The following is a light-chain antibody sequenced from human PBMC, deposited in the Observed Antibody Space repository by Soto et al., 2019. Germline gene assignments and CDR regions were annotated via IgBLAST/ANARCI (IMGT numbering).Light chain of an antibody. J-gene: IGKJ1*01. V-gene: IGKV1-8*01. CDR3: QQYYSYPGT. CDR1: QGISSH. Sequence: AIRMTQSPSSFSASTGDRVTITCRASQGISSHLAWYQQKPGKAPKLLIYAASTLQSGVPSRFSGSGSGTDFTLTISCLQSEDFATYYCQQYYSYPGTFGQGTKVEIK. CDR2: AAS.